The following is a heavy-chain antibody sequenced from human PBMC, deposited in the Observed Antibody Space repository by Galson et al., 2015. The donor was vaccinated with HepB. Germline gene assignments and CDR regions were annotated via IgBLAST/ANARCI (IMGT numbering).Heavy chain of an antibody. CDR2: FDPENNET. CDR1: GYTLTELS. Sequence: SVKVSCKASGYTLTELSMHWVRQAPGKGLEWMGGFDPENNETVYAQKFQGRVTMTEDTSTDTGYMELRSLRSEDTALYYCATQVVDFWSGYYYWGQGTLVTVSS. CDR3: ATQVVDFWSGYYY. D-gene: IGHD3-3*01. J-gene: IGHJ4*02. V-gene: IGHV1-24*01.